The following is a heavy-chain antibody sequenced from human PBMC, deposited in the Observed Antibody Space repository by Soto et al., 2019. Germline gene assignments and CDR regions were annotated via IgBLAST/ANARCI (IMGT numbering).Heavy chain of an antibody. CDR2: IYYSGST. J-gene: IGHJ3*02. CDR3: ARGTTSIAHDAFDI. D-gene: IGHD6-6*01. CDR1: GGSISSYY. V-gene: IGHV4-59*01. Sequence: TLSLTCTVSGGSISSYYWSWIRQPPGKGLEWIGYIYYSGSTNYNPSLKSRVTISVGTSKNQFSLKLSSVTAADTAVYYCARGTTSIAHDAFDIWGQGTMVTVSS.